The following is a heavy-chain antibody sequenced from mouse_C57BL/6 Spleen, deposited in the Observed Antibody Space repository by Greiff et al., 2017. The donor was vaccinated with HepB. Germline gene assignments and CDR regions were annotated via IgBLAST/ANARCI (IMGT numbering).Heavy chain of an antibody. Sequence: VMLVESGPGLVAPSQSLSITCTVSGFSLTSYAISWVRQPPGKGLEWLGVIWTGGGTNYNSALKSRLSISKDNSKSQVFLKMNSLQTDDTARYYCARNRGYGSSSYYFDYWGQGTTLTVSS. V-gene: IGHV2-9-1*01. CDR1: GFSLTSYA. CDR2: IWTGGGT. D-gene: IGHD1-1*01. CDR3: ARNRGYGSSSYYFDY. J-gene: IGHJ2*01.